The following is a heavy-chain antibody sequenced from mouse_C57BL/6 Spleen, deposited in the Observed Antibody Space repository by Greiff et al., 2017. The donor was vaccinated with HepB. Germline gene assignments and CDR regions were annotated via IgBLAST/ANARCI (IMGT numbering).Heavy chain of an antibody. CDR2: IRLKSDNYAT. CDR3: TYGGFAY. V-gene: IGHV6-3*01. Sequence: DVKLQESGGGLVQPGGSMKLSCVASGFTFSNYWMNWVRQSPEKGLEWVAQIRLKSDNYATHYAESVKGRFTISRDDSKSSVYLQMNNLRAEDTGIYYCTYGGFAYWGQGTLVTVSA. J-gene: IGHJ3*01. CDR1: GFTFSNYW. D-gene: IGHD1-1*01.